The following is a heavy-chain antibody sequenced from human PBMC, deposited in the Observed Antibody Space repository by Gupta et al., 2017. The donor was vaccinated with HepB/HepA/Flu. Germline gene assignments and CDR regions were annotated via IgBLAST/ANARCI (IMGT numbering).Heavy chain of an antibody. CDR2: LSGSGRSA. Sequence: EVQLLESGGGLVQPGGSLRLSCAASGFTFSSYAMSWVRQAPGKGLEWVSRLSGSGRSADYADSVKGRFTISRDNSRNTLYLQMNSLRAEDTAVYYCAKDRDLDSNTPYFDYWGQGTLVTVSS. D-gene: IGHD3/OR15-3a*01. J-gene: IGHJ4*02. V-gene: IGHV3-23*01. CDR1: GFTFSSYA. CDR3: AKDRDLDSNTPYFDY.